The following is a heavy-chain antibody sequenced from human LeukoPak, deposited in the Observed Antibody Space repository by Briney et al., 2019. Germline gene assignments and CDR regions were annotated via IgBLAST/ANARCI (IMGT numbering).Heavy chain of an antibody. Sequence: SETLSLTCTVSGDSISSYYWSWIRQPPGKGLEWIGYIYTSGGTNYIPSLNGRVTISIETSKNQFSLKLSSVTAADSAVYYCARLTRLSTSPDRYYLDYWGQGTLVTVSS. J-gene: IGHJ4*02. CDR1: GDSISSYY. V-gene: IGHV4-4*09. CDR3: ARLTRLSTSPDRYYLDY. D-gene: IGHD6-6*01. CDR2: IYTSGGT.